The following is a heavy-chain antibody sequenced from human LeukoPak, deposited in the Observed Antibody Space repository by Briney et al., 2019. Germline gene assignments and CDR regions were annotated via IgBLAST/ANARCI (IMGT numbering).Heavy chain of an antibody. CDR3: AREGTNYGSGSYYHFDY. CDR2: ISYDGSNK. J-gene: IGHJ4*02. D-gene: IGHD3-10*01. V-gene: IGHV3-30*03. Sequence: PGGSLRLSCAASGFTFSSYGMHWVRQAPGKGLEWVAVISYDGSNKYYADSVKGRFTISRDNAKNSLYLQMNSLRAEDTAVYYCAREGTNYGSGSYYHFDYWGQGTLVTVSS. CDR1: GFTFSSYG.